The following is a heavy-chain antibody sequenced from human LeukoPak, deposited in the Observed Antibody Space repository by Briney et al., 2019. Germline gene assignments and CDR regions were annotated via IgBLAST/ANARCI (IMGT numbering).Heavy chain of an antibody. CDR2: ISWNSGSI. V-gene: IGHV3-9*01. Sequence: GGSLRLSCTASGFSISRDSMNWVRQAPGKGLDWVAAISWNSGSINYADSVKGRFTISRDNAKNSLYLQMNSLRAEDTAFYYYVKERSRTGYFDYWGQGTLVTVSS. J-gene: IGHJ4*02. D-gene: IGHD2-2*01. CDR1: GFSISRDS. CDR3: VKERSRTGYFDY.